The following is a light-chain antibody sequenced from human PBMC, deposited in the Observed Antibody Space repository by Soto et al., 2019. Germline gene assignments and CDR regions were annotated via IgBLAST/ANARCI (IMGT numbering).Light chain of an antibody. J-gene: IGLJ1*01. CDR3: SSYTSSSTYV. V-gene: IGLV2-14*01. CDR2: EVS. Sequence: QSALTQPASVSGSPGQSITISCTGTSSDVGGYNYVSWYQQHPGKATKLMIYEVSNRPSGVSNRFSGSQSGNTASLTISGLQAEEEADDYCSSYTSSSTYVFGTGTKLTVL. CDR1: SSDVGGYNY.